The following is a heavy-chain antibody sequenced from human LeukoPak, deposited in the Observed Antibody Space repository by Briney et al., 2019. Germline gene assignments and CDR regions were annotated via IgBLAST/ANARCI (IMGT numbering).Heavy chain of an antibody. Sequence: PSETLSLTCTVSGGSISSYYWSWIRQPPGKGLEWIGYIYYSGSTNYNPSLKSRVTISVDTSKNQFSLKLSSVTAADTAVYYCARGGGYCSSTSWYYYYMDVWGKGTTVTVSS. CDR3: ARGGGYCSSTSWYYYYMDV. CDR1: GGSISSYY. CDR2: IYYSGST. V-gene: IGHV4-59*01. D-gene: IGHD2-2*01. J-gene: IGHJ6*03.